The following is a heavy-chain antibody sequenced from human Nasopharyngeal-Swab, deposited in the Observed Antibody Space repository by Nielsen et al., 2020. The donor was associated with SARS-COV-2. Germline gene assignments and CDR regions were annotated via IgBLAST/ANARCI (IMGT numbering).Heavy chain of an antibody. Sequence: LSLTCAASGFTFSSYAMHWVRQAPGKGLEWVAVISYDGSNKYYADSVKGRFTISRDNSKNTLYLQMNSLRAEDTAVYYCARDWAHYYGSGALLLWWFDPWGQGTLVTVSS. D-gene: IGHD3-10*01. V-gene: IGHV3-30-3*01. CDR1: GFTFSSYA. CDR2: ISYDGSNK. J-gene: IGHJ5*02. CDR3: ARDWAHYYGSGALLLWWFDP.